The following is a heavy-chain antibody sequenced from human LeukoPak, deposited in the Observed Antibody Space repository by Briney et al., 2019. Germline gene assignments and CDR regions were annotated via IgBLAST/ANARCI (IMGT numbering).Heavy chain of an antibody. J-gene: IGHJ4*02. D-gene: IGHD3-10*01. Sequence: SETLSPTCTVSGGSISSYYWSWVRQPPGRGLEWIGYIYYSGSTTYNPSFKSRITISLDTSKKQFSLKLNSVTAADTAIYYCAGDYTLRSYRFDYWGQGTLVTVSS. V-gene: IGHV4-59*12. CDR2: IYYSGST. CDR3: AGDYTLRSYRFDY. CDR1: GGSISSYY.